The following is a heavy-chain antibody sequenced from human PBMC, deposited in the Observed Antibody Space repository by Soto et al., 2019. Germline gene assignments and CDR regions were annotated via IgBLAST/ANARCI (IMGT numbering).Heavy chain of an antibody. J-gene: IGHJ3*02. CDR3: ARRYGSVFDI. Sequence: QVQLQESGPGLVKPSETLSLTCTVSGGSISSYYWSWIRQPPGKGLEWIGYIYYSGSTNYYPSRTSRVTMSVDTSKNQFSRKLSSVTAADTAGYYCARRYGSVFDIWGQGTMVTVSS. CDR2: IYYSGST. V-gene: IGHV4-59*08. CDR1: GGSISSYY. D-gene: IGHD3-10*01.